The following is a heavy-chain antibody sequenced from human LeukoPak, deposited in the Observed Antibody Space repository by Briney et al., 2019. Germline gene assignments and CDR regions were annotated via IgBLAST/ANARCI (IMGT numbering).Heavy chain of an antibody. Sequence: SETLSLTCAVYGGSFSGYYWSWIRQPPGKGLEWIGEINHSGSTNYNPSLKSRVTISVDTSKSQFSLKLSSVTAADTAVYYCARLTMIVVAYDYWGQGTLVTVSS. CDR1: GGSFSGYY. V-gene: IGHV4-34*01. D-gene: IGHD3-22*01. J-gene: IGHJ4*02. CDR3: ARLTMIVVAYDY. CDR2: INHSGST.